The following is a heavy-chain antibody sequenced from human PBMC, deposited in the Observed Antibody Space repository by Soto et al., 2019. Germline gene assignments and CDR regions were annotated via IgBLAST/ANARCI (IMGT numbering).Heavy chain of an antibody. J-gene: IGHJ6*02. CDR1: GFYFNNYG. D-gene: IGHD6-19*01. CDR2: VSKSDYT. Sequence: GGSLRLSCTVSGFYFNNYGINWVRQPPGKGLEWVSSVSKSDYTYYSDSVKGRFTISRDNAKNPVSLQMNSLRAEDTAVYYCAKEMNSSGWFYYYYGMDVWGQGTTVTVSS. CDR3: AKEMNSSGWFYYYYGMDV. V-gene: IGHV3-21*04.